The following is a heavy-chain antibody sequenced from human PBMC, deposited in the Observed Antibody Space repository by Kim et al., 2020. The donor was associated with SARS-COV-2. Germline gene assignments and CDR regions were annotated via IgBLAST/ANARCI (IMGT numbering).Heavy chain of an antibody. J-gene: IGHJ3*01. Sequence: GGSLRLSCSGSGFTFNSTAMHWVRQAPGKGLEYVSAISSNGVSTFYADSVEGRFTISRDNSKNTLFLQMSSLRTEDTAVYYCVKYDILTAYGYEDGFDAWGQGTMVTVSS. CDR1: GFTFNSTA. CDR2: ISSNGVST. CDR3: VKYDILTAYGYEDGFDA. D-gene: IGHD3-9*01. V-gene: IGHV3-64D*09.